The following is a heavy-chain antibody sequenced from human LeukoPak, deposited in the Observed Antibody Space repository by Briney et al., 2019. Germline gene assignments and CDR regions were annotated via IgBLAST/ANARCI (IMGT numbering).Heavy chain of an antibody. CDR1: GGTFNSYA. Sequence: EASVKVSCKASGGTFNSYAINWVRQAPGQGLEWMGGIIPMFGSINYAQKWQGRLTIITDESTGTAYMELRSLKSEDTAIYYCARDDSWTGFRFDYWGQGTLVTVSS. D-gene: IGHD3/OR15-3a*01. V-gene: IGHV1-69*05. CDR3: ARDDSWTGFRFDY. J-gene: IGHJ4*02. CDR2: IIPMFGSI.